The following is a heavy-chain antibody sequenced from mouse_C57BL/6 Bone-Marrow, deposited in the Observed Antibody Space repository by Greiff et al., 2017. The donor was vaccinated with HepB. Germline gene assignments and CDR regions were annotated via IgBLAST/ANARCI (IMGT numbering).Heavy chain of an antibody. CDR3: ARLYSNYVYFDY. CDR1: GYTFTSYW. D-gene: IGHD2-5*01. V-gene: IGHV1-64*01. CDR2: IHPNSGST. Sequence: QVQLQQPGAELVKPGASVKLSCKASGYTFTSYWMHWVKQRPGQALEWIGMIHPNSGSTNYNEKFKSKATLTVDKSSSTAYMQLSSLTSEDSAVYYCARLYSNYVYFDYWGQGTTLTVSS. J-gene: IGHJ2*01.